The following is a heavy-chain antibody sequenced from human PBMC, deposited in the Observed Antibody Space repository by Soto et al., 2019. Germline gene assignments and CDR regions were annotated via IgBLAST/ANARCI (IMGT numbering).Heavy chain of an antibody. J-gene: IGHJ3*02. CDR3: ARVGLLYYYDSSGYTGAFDI. V-gene: IGHV4-31*11. Sequence: PSETLSLTCAVSGGSISSGGYYLSWIRQHPGKGLEWIGYIYYSGSTYYNPSLKSRVTISVDTSKNQFSLKLSSVTAADTAVYYCARVGLLYYYDSSGYTGAFDIWGQGTMVTVSS. CDR2: IYYSGST. D-gene: IGHD3-22*01. CDR1: GGSISSGGYY.